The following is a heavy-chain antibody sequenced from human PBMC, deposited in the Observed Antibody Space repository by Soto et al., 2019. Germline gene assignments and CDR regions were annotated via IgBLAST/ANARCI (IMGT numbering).Heavy chain of an antibody. Sequence: QVQLQESGPGLVKPSQTLSLTCTVSGGSISSGDYYWSWIRQPPGKGLEWIGYIYYSGSTYYNPSLKSRVTIAVDTSKNPFSPKLNSVTAADPAVYYCAIVTATEPTLDYWGQGTLVTVSS. J-gene: IGHJ4*02. V-gene: IGHV4-30-4*01. D-gene: IGHD5-18*01. CDR2: IYYSGST. CDR1: GGSISSGDYY. CDR3: AIVTATEPTLDY.